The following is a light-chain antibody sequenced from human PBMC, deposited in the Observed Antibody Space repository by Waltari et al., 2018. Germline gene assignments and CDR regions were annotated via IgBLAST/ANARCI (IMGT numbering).Light chain of an antibody. V-gene: IGLV2-23*01. CDR2: EDT. CDR3: SAHTGCSTWV. CDR1: SSYTL. Sequence: QSALTQPASVSGSPGQPITISCTGTSSYTLVSWYQQYQCEAPKVVVFEDTKPPSVVYDRFAASESGNTASLTIAGLQAEDEADYYCSAHTGCSTWVFGGGTKLTVL. J-gene: IGLJ3*02.